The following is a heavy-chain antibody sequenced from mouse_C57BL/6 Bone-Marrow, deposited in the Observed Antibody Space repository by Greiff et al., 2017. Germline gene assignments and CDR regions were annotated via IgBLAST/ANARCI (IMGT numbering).Heavy chain of an antibody. J-gene: IGHJ1*03. V-gene: IGHV1-85*01. D-gene: IGHD1-1*01. Sequence: VQRVESGPELVKPGASVKLSCKASGYTFTSYGMNWVKQRPGQGLEWIGWIYPRDGSTNYNEKFKGKATLTVDTSSSTAYMELYSLTSEDSAVYFGARLEVDGSRGDGYFDVWGTGNAVTVSS. CDR2: IYPRDGST. CDR1: GYTFTSYG. CDR3: ARLEVDGSRGDGYFDV.